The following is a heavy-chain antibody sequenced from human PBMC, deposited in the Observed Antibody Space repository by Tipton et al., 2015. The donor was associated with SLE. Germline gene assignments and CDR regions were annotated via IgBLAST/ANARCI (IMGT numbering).Heavy chain of an antibody. CDR3: ARLPSIHSGGYYYGMDV. Sequence: TLSLTCTVSGGSISSYYWSWIRQPPGRGLEWIGYIYYSGSTNYKPSLKSRVTISVDTSKNQFSLKLSSVTAADTAVYYCARLPSIHSGGYYYGMDVWGQGTTVTVSS. CDR2: IYYSGST. D-gene: IGHD3-22*01. V-gene: IGHV4-59*01. J-gene: IGHJ6*02. CDR1: GGSISSYY.